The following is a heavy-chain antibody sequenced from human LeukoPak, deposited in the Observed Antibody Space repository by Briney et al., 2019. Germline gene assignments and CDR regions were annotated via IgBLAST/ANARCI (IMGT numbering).Heavy chain of an antibody. J-gene: IGHJ6*03. V-gene: IGHV3-30*02. CDR1: GFTFSSYG. CDR2: IRYDGSNK. D-gene: IGHD2-2*01. CDR3: AKDGPEVPAVPGYYYYMDV. Sequence: GGSLRLSYAASGFTFSSYGMHWVRQAPGKGLEWVAFIRYDGSNKYYADSMKGRFTISRDNSKNTLYLQMNSLRAEDTAVYYCAKDGPEVPAVPGYYYYMDVWGKGTTVTVSS.